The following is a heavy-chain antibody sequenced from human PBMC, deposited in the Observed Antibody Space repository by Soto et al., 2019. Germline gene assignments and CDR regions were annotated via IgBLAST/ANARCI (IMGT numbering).Heavy chain of an antibody. J-gene: IGHJ6*02. CDR2: ISSSSSYI. CDR1: GFTFSSYS. Sequence: LRLSCAASGFTFSSYSMNWVRQAPGKGLEWVSSISSSSSYIYYADSVKGRFTISRDNAKNSLYLQMNSLRAEDTAVYYCARDWGSGWHYGMDVWGQGTTVTVSS. V-gene: IGHV3-21*01. CDR3: ARDWGSGWHYGMDV. D-gene: IGHD6-19*01.